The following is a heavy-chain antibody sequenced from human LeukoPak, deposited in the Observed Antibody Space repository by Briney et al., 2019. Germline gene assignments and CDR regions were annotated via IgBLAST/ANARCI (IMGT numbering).Heavy chain of an antibody. CDR1: GFTFSSYS. J-gene: IGHJ4*02. V-gene: IGHV3-48*01. Sequence: GGPLRLSCAASGFTFSSYSMNWVRQAPGKGLEWISCISGRSSTIYYADSVRGRFTISRDNAKNSMYLQMNSLRAKDTAVYYCARDRLTSGSYFFDYWGQGTLVTVSS. D-gene: IGHD1-26*01. CDR3: ARDRLTSGSYFFDY. CDR2: ISGRSSTI.